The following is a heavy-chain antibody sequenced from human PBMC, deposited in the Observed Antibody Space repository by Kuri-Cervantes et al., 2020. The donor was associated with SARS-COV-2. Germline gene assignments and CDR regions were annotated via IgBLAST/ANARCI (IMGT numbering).Heavy chain of an antibody. J-gene: IGHJ4*02. V-gene: IGHV5-51*06. Sequence: KVSCKGSGYSFTSYWIGWVRQMRGQGLEWMGIIYPGDSDTRYSPSFQGHVTISADKSISTAYLQWSSLKASDTAMYYCARAVAGDDWGQGTMVTVSS. D-gene: IGHD6-19*01. CDR1: GYSFTSYW. CDR2: IYPGDSDT. CDR3: ARAVAGDD.